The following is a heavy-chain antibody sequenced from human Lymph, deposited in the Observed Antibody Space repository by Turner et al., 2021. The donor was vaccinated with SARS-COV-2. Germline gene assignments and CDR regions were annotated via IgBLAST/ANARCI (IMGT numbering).Heavy chain of an antibody. D-gene: IGHD1-26*01. CDR2: TIPSIGIA. V-gene: IGHV1-69*04. J-gene: IGHJ5*01. Sequence: QVQLVQSGAEVKKPGSPVKVCGEASGGTFSSYAISWVLQAAGQGLEWMLRTIPSIGIAYDAQEYQGCATITEDKYTSIDYQVQSSMRYEDTVVYYCARLSLGSYSGSYYSWFDSWGQGTLVTVSS. CDR1: GGTFSSYA. CDR3: ARLSLGSYSGSYYSWFDS.